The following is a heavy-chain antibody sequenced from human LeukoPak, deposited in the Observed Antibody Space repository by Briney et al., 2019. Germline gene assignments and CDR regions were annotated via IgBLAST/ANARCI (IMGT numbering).Heavy chain of an antibody. CDR3: TRVLLWFGELAAAFDI. J-gene: IGHJ3*02. D-gene: IGHD3-10*01. CDR1: GFTFGDYA. V-gene: IGHV3-49*04. Sequence: GGSLRLSCTASGFTFGDYAMSWVRQAPGKGLEWVGFIRSKAYGGTTEYAASVKGRFTISRDDYKSIAYLQMNSLKTEDTAVYYCTRVLLWFGELAAAFDIGGKGTMVTVSS. CDR2: IRSKAYGGTT.